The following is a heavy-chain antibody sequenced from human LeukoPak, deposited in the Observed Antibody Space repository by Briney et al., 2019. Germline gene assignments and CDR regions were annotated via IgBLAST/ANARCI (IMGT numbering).Heavy chain of an antibody. V-gene: IGHV4-34*01. J-gene: IGHJ5*02. CDR3: ARGRTWMTTVTTRWFDP. Sequence: PSETLSLTCAVYGGSFSGYYWGWIRQPPGKGLEWIGEINHSGSTNYNPSLKSRVTISVDTSKNQFSLKLSSVTAADTAVYYCARGRTWMTTVTTRWFDPWGQGTLVTVSS. D-gene: IGHD4-17*01. CDR2: INHSGST. CDR1: GGSFSGYY.